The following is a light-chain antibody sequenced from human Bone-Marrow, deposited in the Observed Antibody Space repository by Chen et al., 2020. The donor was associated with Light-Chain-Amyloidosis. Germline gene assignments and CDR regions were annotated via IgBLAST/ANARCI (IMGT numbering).Light chain of an antibody. V-gene: IGLV3-21*02. CDR1: NIGSTS. J-gene: IGLJ3*02. Sequence: SYVLTQPSSVSVAPGQTATIACGGNNIGSTSVHWYQQTPGQAPLLVVYDDSDRPSGIPERLSGSNSGNMATLTISRVEAGDEADYYCQVWDRSSDRPVFGGGTNLTVL. CDR3: QVWDRSSDRPV. CDR2: DDS.